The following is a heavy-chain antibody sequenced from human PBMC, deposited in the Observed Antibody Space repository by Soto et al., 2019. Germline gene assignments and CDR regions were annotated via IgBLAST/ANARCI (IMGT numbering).Heavy chain of an antibody. V-gene: IGHV4-4*02. CDR1: GGSISSSNW. D-gene: IGHD3-22*01. Sequence: ETLSLTCAVSGGSISSSNWWGWVRQPPGKGLEWIGEIYHSGSTNYNPSLKSRVTISVDKSKNQFSLKLSSVTAADTAVYYCASSITGDSSEFWFDPCGQGPLVTVSS. J-gene: IGHJ5*02. CDR3: ASSITGDSSEFWFDP. CDR2: IYHSGST.